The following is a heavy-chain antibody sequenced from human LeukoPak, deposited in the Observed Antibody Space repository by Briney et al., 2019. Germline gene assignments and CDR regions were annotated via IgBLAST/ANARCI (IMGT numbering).Heavy chain of an antibody. CDR2: ISSSGGTT. V-gene: IGHV3-23*01. D-gene: IGHD1-14*01. CDR3: APNRNSYPTNFDS. CDR1: GFTHRAYA. J-gene: IGHJ4*02. Sequence: GGSLRLSCAASGFTHRAYAVNWIRQAPGKGLEWVSAISSSGGTTYYADSVKGRFSISRDNSKNTLYLQMNSLRAEDTAVYYCAPNRNSYPTNFDSWGQGTLVTVSA.